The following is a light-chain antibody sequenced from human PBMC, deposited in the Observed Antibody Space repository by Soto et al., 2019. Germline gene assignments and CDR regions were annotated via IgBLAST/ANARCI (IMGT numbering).Light chain of an antibody. Sequence: DIQMTQSPSTLSASVGDRVTITCRASQSISSWLAWYQQKPGKAPKLLIYDASSLESGVPSRFSGSGSGTEFSLTISSLQPDDFATYYCQQYNSYLTLGGGTKVDIK. CDR2: DAS. V-gene: IGKV1-5*01. J-gene: IGKJ4*01. CDR3: QQYNSYLT. CDR1: QSISSW.